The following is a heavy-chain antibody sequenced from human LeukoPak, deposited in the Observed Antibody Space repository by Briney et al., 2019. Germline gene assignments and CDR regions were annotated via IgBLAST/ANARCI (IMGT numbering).Heavy chain of an antibody. CDR3: TTHRYYYYYMDV. V-gene: IGHV3-15*01. CDR1: GFTFSNAW. CDR2: IKSKTDRGTT. J-gene: IGHJ6*03. Sequence: GGSLRLSCAASGFTFSNAWMRWVRQAPGKGLEWVGRIKSKTDRGTTDYAAPVKGRFTISRDDSKNTLYLQMNSLKTEDTAVYYCTTHRYYYYYMDVWGKGTTVTVSS.